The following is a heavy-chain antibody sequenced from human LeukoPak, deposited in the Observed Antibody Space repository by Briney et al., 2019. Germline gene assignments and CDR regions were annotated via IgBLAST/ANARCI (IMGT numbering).Heavy chain of an antibody. CDR3: ARVRTGETSYDASDV. CDR1: GGSISSYY. Sequence: KPSETLSLTCTVSGGSISSYYWTWIRQPPGKGLEWIGDIYITGSTNYNPYLKRRVTMSVDTSKNQFSLRLSSVTAADTAVYYCARVRTGETSYDASDVWGLGTMVTVSS. D-gene: IGHD1-1*01. V-gene: IGHV4-59*13. CDR2: IYITGST. J-gene: IGHJ3*01.